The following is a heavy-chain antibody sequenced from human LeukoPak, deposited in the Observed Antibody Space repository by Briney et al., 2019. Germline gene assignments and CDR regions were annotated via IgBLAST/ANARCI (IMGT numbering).Heavy chain of an antibody. CDR1: GFTFRSYA. CDR2: ISGSGDST. V-gene: IGHV3-23*01. CDR3: AKNPAEVGSGDYNWFDP. Sequence: PGGSLRLSCAASGFTFRSYAMTWVRQAPGKGLEWVSVISGSGDSTYFADSVKGRFTISRDYSKNTLYLQMNSLRAEDTAVYYCAKNPAEVGSGDYNWFDPWGQGTLVTVSS. D-gene: IGHD6-13*01. J-gene: IGHJ5*02.